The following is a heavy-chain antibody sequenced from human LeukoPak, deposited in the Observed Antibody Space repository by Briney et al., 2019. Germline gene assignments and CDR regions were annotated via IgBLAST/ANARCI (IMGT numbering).Heavy chain of an antibody. CDR2: ISGSGGSP. D-gene: IGHD6-19*01. CDR1: GFTFSTYA. Sequence: GGSLRLSCAASGFTFSTYAMSWVRQAPGKGLEWVSTISGSGGSPYYADSVKGRFTISRDNSKNTLYLQMNSLRAEDTAVYYCAKAAGQWLVYNWFDVWGQGTLVTVSS. V-gene: IGHV3-23*01. J-gene: IGHJ5*02. CDR3: AKAAGQWLVYNWFDV.